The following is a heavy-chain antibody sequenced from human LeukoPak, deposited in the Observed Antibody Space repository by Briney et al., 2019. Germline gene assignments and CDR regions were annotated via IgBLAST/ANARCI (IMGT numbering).Heavy chain of an antibody. CDR2: INPKSGDT. D-gene: IGHD6-19*01. V-gene: IGHV1-2*02. CDR1: GYIFSDYY. CDR3: ARPLYSSGWYYFHY. J-gene: IGHJ4*02. Sequence: ASVKVSCKASGYIFSDYYMQWLRQAPGQGLEWMGWINPKSGDTNYAQKFQGRVTMTGDTSISTAYMELTRLRSDDTAAYYCARPLYSSGWYYFHYWGQGTLVSVSS.